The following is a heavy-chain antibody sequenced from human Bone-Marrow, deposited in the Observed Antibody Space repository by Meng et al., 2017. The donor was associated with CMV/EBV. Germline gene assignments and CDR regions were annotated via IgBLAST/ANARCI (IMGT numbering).Heavy chain of an antibody. Sequence: ASVKVSCKASGYTFTSYYMHWVRQAPGQGLEWMGMINPSGGSTSYAQKFQGRVTMTRDTSTSTVYMELSSLRSEDTAVYYCAREQGVLRFLEWLSREARFYPWGQGTLVTVSS. CDR1: GYTFTSYY. V-gene: IGHV1-46*01. J-gene: IGHJ5*02. D-gene: IGHD3-3*01. CDR2: INPSGGST. CDR3: AREQGVLRFLEWLSREARFYP.